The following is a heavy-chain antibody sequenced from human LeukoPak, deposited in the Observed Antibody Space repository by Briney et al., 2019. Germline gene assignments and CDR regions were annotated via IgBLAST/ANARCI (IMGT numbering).Heavy chain of an antibody. CDR2: INRDGSST. D-gene: IGHD1/OR15-1a*01. CDR3: ARGRLWNIDY. J-gene: IGHJ4*02. Sequence: GGPLRLSCGASGFTFSSYWMHWVRKAPGKGLVWVSRINRDGSSTTYADSVKGRVTISRDNTKNTVYLQMNSLRAEDTAVYYCARGRLWNIDYWGQGTLVTDSS. CDR1: GFTFSSYW. V-gene: IGHV3-74*01.